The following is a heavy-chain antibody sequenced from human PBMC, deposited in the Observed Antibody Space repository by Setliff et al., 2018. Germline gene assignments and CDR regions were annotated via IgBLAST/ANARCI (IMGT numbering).Heavy chain of an antibody. J-gene: IGHJ3*02. CDR1: GYSISNGFY. CDR2: LFDGGSA. V-gene: IGHV4-38-2*01. CDR3: ATPGRDDLDSPFEPFDI. D-gene: IGHD3-3*01. Sequence: PSETLSLTCAVSGYSISNGFYWGWIRQSPVKGLEWIGSLFDGGSAYYSPSLKSRASISLDASKNQFALKLTSATAADTAVYYCATPGRDDLDSPFEPFDIWGQGTMVTV.